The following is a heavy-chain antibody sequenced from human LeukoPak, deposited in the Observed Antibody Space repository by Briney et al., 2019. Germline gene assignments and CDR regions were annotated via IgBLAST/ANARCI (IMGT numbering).Heavy chain of an antibody. CDR1: GVSISSSSYY. CDR2: IYYSGST. V-gene: IGHV4-39*01. CDR3: ARFSSSSSYLDY. Sequence: PSETLSLTCTVSGVSISSSSYYWGWIRQPPGKGLEWIGSIYYSGSTYYNPSLKSRVTISVDTSKNQFSLKLSSVTAADTAVYYCARFSSSSSYLDYWGQGTLVTVSS. D-gene: IGHD6-13*01. J-gene: IGHJ4*02.